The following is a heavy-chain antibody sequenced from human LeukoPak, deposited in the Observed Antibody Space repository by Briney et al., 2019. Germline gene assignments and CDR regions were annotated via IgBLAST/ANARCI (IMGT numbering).Heavy chain of an antibody. CDR2: ISSSSSYI. V-gene: IGHV3-21*01. D-gene: IGHD3-3*02. CDR1: GFTFSSYS. J-gene: IGHJ5*02. CDR3: AREAFSRFDP. Sequence: GGSLRLSCAASGFTFSSYSMNWVRQAPGKGLEWVSSISSSSSYIYYADSVKGRFTISRVNAKNSLYLQMNSLRAEDTAVYYCAREAFSRFDPWGQGTLVTVFS.